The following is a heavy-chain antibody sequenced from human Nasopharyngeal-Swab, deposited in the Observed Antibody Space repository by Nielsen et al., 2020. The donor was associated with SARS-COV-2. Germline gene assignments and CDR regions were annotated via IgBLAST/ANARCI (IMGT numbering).Heavy chain of an antibody. CDR3: ARVFEAAAGLDY. CDR1: GGSISSGDYY. Sequence: SCTVSGGSISSGDYYWSWIRQPPGKGLEWIGYIYYSGSTYYSPSLKSRVTISVDTSKNQFSLKLSSVTAADTAVYYCARVFEAAAGLDYWGQGTLVTVSS. CDR2: IYYSGST. D-gene: IGHD6-13*01. V-gene: IGHV4-30-4*01. J-gene: IGHJ4*02.